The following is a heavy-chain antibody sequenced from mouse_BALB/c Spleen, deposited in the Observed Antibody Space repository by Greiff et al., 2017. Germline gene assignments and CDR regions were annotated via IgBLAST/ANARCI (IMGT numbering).Heavy chain of an antibody. CDR1: GYTFTSYV. V-gene: IGHV1-14*01. Sequence: EVHLVESGPELVKPGASVKMSCKASGYTFTSYVMHWVKQKPGQGLEWIGYINPYNDGTKYNEKFKGKATLTSDKSSSTAYMELSSLTSEDSAVYYCAAYRYDGDYWGQGTTLTVSS. D-gene: IGHD2-14*01. CDR2: INPYNDGT. CDR3: AAYRYDGDY. J-gene: IGHJ2*01.